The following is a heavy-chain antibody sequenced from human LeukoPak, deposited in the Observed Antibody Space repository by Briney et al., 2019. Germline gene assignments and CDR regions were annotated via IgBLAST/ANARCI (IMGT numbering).Heavy chain of an antibody. CDR3: ARDLNWFDP. CDR1: GFTFSGYA. V-gene: IGHV3-30*01. J-gene: IGHJ5*02. CDR2: ISYDGSNK. Sequence: GGSLRLSCAASGFTFSGYAMHWVRQAPGKGLEWVAVISYDGSNKYYADSVKGRFTISRDNSKNTLYLQMNSLRAEDTAVYYCARDLNWFDPWGQGTLVTVSS.